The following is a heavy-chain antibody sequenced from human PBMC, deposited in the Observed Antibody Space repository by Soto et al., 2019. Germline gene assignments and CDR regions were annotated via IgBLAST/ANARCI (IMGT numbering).Heavy chain of an antibody. J-gene: IGHJ5*01. CDR3: AKDHNW. CDR2: ISDSGGST. V-gene: IGHV3-23*01. Sequence: GKGQEWVPAISDSGGSTYYADSVKGRFTISRVNSKKTLDLQTARMRAENTALYYCAKDHNW.